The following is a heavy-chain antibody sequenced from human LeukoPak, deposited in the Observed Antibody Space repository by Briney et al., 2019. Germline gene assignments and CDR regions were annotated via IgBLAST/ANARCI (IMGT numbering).Heavy chain of an antibody. CDR1: GFTFSGFA. J-gene: IGHJ5*02. CDR3: TKERGGGGRRINLMVGGYGP. D-gene: IGHD3-22*01. Sequence: GTSLRLSCAGSGFTFSGFAMHWVRQAPGKGLEWVAAISYHGRDKYYADAVSGRFTISRDNSKNTLHLAMNSLRTDDTAVYYCTKERGGGGRRINLMVGGYGPWGQGTQVTVSS. V-gene: IGHV3-30*04. CDR2: ISYHGRDK.